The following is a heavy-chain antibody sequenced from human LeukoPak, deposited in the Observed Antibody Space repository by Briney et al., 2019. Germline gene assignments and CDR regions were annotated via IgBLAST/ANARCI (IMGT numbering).Heavy chain of an antibody. CDR2: IFYSGTT. CDR3: ARGVRWGSSGSPYCYYCMDV. CDR1: AASTTGGYY. J-gene: IGHJ6*02. Sequence: PQTLSPTCSLSAASTTGGYYWSLIRQPPGKGREWIGSIFYSGTTYYNPALKSRATIPVDTSKNQSSLKLSSVTAADTAVYYCARGVRWGSSGSPYCYYCMDVWGQGTTVTVSS. V-gene: IGHV4-31*03. D-gene: IGHD1-26*01.